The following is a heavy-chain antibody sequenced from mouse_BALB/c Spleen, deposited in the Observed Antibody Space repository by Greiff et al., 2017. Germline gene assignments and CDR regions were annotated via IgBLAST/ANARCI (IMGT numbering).Heavy chain of an antibody. Sequence: EVQRVESGGGLVQPGGSLRLSCATSGFTFTDYYMSWVRQPPGKALEWLGFIRNKANGYTTEYSASVKGRFTISRDNSQSILYLQMNTLRAEDSATYYCARDGYPDYWGQGTTLTVSS. D-gene: IGHD2-2*01. V-gene: IGHV7-3*02. J-gene: IGHJ2*01. CDR2: IRNKANGYTT. CDR3: ARDGYPDY. CDR1: GFTFTDYY.